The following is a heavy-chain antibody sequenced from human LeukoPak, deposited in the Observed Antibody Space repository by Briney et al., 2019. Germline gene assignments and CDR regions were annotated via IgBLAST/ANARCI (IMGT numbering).Heavy chain of an antibody. V-gene: IGHV3-48*04. D-gene: IGHD3-3*01. CDR3: ARDRGYDFWSGYYEDAFDI. CDR2: ISSSSSTI. Sequence: PGGSLRLSCAASGFALTFSDHNMNWVRQAPGKGLEWISYISSSSSTIYYADSVKGRFTISRDNAKNSLYLQMNSLRAEDTAVYYCARDRGYDFWSGYYEDAFDIWGQGTMVTVSS. CDR1: GFALTFSDHN. J-gene: IGHJ3*02.